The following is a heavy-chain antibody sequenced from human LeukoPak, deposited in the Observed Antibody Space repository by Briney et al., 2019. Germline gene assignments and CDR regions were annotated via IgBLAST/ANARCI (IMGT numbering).Heavy chain of an antibody. CDR3: AHFKGGSFDF. Sequence: SETLSLTCTVSGGSISSSNHYWGWIRQPPGKGLEWIGSIYYSGNTYYNPSLKSRVTISVDTSKNQFSLKLTSVTAADTVVYYCAHFKGGSFDFWGQGTMVTVSS. D-gene: IGHD1-26*01. CDR1: GGSISSSNHY. J-gene: IGHJ3*01. V-gene: IGHV4-39*01. CDR2: IYYSGNT.